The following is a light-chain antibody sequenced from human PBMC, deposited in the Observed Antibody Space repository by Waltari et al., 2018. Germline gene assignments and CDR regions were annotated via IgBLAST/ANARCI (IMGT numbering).Light chain of an antibody. J-gene: IGKJ1*01. CDR2: AAS. Sequence: DIQLTQSPSFLSASVGDRVPITCRASQGISSYLAWYQQKPGKAPKLLIYAASTLQSGVPSRFSGSGSGTEFTLTISSLQPEDFATYYCQQLNSYLRTFGQGTKVEIK. CDR3: QQLNSYLRT. V-gene: IGKV1-9*01. CDR1: QGISSY.